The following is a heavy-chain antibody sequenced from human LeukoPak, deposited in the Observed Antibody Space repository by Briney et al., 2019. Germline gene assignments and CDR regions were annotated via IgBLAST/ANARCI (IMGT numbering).Heavy chain of an antibody. D-gene: IGHD1-20*01. CDR1: NYSISDGYY. J-gene: IGHJ4*02. CDR3: HHTSSKPIDY. Sequence: SETLSLICSVSNYSISDGYYWGWIRQPPGKGLEWIGGVYHSGATYYTPSLKSRVTMSIDTSKNQLSLKLTSVTAADTANCARHHTSSKPIDYWGQGTLVTVSS. CDR2: VYHSGAT. V-gene: IGHV4-38-2*02.